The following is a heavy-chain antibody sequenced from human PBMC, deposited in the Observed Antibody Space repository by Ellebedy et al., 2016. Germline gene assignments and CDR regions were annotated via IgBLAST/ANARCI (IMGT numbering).Heavy chain of an antibody. CDR3: ARVSAPATIGGVWFDP. CDR1: GYTFTSYD. Sequence: ASVKVSCKASGYTFTSYDINWVRQATGQGLEWMGWMNPNSGNTGYAQKFQGRVTMTRNTSISTAYMELSSLRSEDTAVYYCARVSAPATIGGVWFDPWGQGTLVTVSS. J-gene: IGHJ5*02. D-gene: IGHD3-16*01. V-gene: IGHV1-8*01. CDR2: MNPNSGNT.